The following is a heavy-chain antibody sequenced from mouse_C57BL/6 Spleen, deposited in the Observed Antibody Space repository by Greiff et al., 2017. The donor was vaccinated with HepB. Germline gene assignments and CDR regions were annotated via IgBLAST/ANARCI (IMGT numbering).Heavy chain of an antibody. CDR2: IYPGSGST. CDR1: GYTFTSYW. D-gene: IGHD2-4*01. CDR3: ARSTLDYDGYFDV. Sequence: VQLQQPGAELVKPGASVKMSCKASGYTFTSYWITWVKQRPGQGLEWIGDIYPGSGSTNYNEKFKSKATLTVDTSSSTAYMQLSSLTSEDSAVYYCARSTLDYDGYFDVWGTGTTVTVSS. J-gene: IGHJ1*03. V-gene: IGHV1-55*01.